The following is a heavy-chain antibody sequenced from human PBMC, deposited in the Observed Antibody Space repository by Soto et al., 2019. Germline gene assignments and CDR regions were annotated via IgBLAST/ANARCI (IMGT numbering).Heavy chain of an antibody. V-gene: IGHV3-7*05. J-gene: IGHJ6*02. CDR1: GFTFSADW. CDR2: IKTDGSEK. CDR3: ARPVRGSPEDV. Sequence: EVQLVESGGGLVQPGGSLRLSCEASGFTFSADWMGWVRQAPGTGLQWVATIKTDGSEKYYVDSVTGRFTISRDNDKNSLYLQLNPLRAEDTGVYYCARPVRGSPEDVWGQGTTVTVSS. D-gene: IGHD3-16*01.